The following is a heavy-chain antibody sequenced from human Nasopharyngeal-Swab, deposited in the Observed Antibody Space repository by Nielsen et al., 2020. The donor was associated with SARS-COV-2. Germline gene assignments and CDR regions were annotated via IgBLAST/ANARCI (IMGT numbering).Heavy chain of an antibody. CDR1: GGSISSYY. CDR2: IYYSGST. V-gene: IGHV4-59*12. Sequence: SETLSLTCTVSGGSISSYYWSWIRQPPGKGLEWIGYIYYSGSTKYNPSLKSRVTMSVDTSKNQFSLKLSSVTAADTAVYYCARSTQYYYDSSGSMWKYYFDYWGQGTLVTVSS. J-gene: IGHJ4*02. CDR3: ARSTQYYYDSSGSMWKYYFDY. D-gene: IGHD3-22*01.